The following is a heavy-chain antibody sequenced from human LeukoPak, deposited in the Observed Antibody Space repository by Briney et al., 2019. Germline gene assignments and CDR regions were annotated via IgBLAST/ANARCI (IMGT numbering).Heavy chain of an antibody. CDR2: ISGSGGST. D-gene: IGHD6-19*01. CDR1: GFTFDDYA. Sequence: PGGSLRLSCAASGFTFDDYAMHWVRQAPGKGLEWVSGISGSGGSTYYADSVKGRFTISRGNSKNALYLQMNSLRAEDTAVYYCAGGGHSSGWFYYYYMDVWGKGTTVTVSS. J-gene: IGHJ6*03. CDR3: AGGGHSSGWFYYYYMDV. V-gene: IGHV3-23*01.